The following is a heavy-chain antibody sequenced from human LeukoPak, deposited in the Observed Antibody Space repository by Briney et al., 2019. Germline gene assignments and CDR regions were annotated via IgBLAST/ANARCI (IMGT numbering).Heavy chain of an antibody. V-gene: IGHV4-59*01. D-gene: IGHD6-19*01. Sequence: SETLSLTCTVSGGSISGYYWSWIRQPPGKGLEWIGYIYYSGSTNYNPSLKSRVTISVDTSKNQFSLKLSSVTAADTAVYYCASLGVAVAAHAFDIWGQGTMVTVSS. CDR3: ASLGVAVAAHAFDI. J-gene: IGHJ3*02. CDR2: IYYSGST. CDR1: GGSISGYY.